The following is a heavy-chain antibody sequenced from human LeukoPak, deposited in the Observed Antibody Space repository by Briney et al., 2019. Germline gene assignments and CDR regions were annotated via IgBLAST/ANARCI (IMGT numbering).Heavy chain of an antibody. V-gene: IGHV3-21*06. CDR2: INSSSSYI. CDR3: ARDTYDILTGYYKWAFDI. J-gene: IGHJ3*02. CDR1: GFTVSSYY. D-gene: IGHD3-9*01. Sequence: PGGALRLSCAASGFTVSSYYMTWVRQAPGKGLEWVSSINSSSSYIYYADSVKGRFTISRDNAKNSLYLQMNSLRAEDKAVYYCARDTYDILTGYYKWAFDIWGQGTMVTVSS.